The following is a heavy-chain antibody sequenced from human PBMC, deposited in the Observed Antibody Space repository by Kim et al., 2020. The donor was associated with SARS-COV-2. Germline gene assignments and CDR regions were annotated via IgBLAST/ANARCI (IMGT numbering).Heavy chain of an antibody. J-gene: IGHJ6*02. Sequence: SETLSLTCAVYGGSFSGYYWSWIRQPPGKGLEWIGEINHSGSTNYNPSLKSRVTISVDTSKNQFSLKLSSVTAADTAVYYCARAALQQQLVQNYYGMVVWGQGTTVTVSS. D-gene: IGHD6-13*01. V-gene: IGHV4-34*01. CDR1: GGSFSGYY. CDR2: INHSGST. CDR3: ARAALQQQLVQNYYGMVV.